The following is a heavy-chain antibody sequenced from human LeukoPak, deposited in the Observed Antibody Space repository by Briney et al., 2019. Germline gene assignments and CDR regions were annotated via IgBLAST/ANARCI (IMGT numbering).Heavy chain of an antibody. CDR1: GGTFISYA. D-gene: IGHD2-2*01. CDR3: ARDLPAAPLTFDY. V-gene: IGHV1-69*13. Sequence: ASVKVSCKASGGTFISYAISWVRQAPGQGLEWMGGIIPIFGTANYAQKFQGRVTITADESTSTAYMELSSLRSEDTAVYYCARDLPAAPLTFDYWGQGTLVTVSS. J-gene: IGHJ4*02. CDR2: IIPIFGTA.